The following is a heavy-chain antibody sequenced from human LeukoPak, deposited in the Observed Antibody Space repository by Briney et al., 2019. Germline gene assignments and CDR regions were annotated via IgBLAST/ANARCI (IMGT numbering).Heavy chain of an antibody. CDR1: GYTFTGYY. D-gene: IGHD6-19*01. Sequence: ASVKVSCKASGYTFTGYYMHWVRQAPGQGLEWMGWINPNSGGTNYAQKFQGWVTMTRDTSISTAYMELSRLRSDDTAVYYCARDPTVSGYSSGWYDYWGQGTLVTVSS. CDR3: ARDPTVSGYSSGWYDY. CDR2: INPNSGGT. J-gene: IGHJ4*02. V-gene: IGHV1-2*04.